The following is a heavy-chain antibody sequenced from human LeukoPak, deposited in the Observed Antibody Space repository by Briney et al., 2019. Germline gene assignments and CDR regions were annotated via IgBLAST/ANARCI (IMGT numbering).Heavy chain of an antibody. J-gene: IGHJ4*02. CDR2: IIPIFGTA. D-gene: IGHD4-11*01. CDR1: GGTFSSYA. V-gene: IGHV1-69*05. Sequence: ASVKVSCKASGGTFSSYAISWVRQAPGQGLEWMGGIIPIFGTANYAQKFQGRVTITTDESTSTAYMELSGLRSEDTAVYYCARDQDYSNYLDYWGQGTLVTVSS. CDR3: ARDQDYSNYLDY.